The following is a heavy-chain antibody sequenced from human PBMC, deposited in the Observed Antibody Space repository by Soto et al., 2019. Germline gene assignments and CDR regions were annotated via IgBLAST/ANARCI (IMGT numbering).Heavy chain of an antibody. CDR2: ISYDGGNK. D-gene: IGHD5-12*01. J-gene: IGHJ4*02. CDR1: GFTFSTYG. CDR3: VGDLRTEGDY. V-gene: IGHV3-30*03. Sequence: QVQLVESGGGVVQPGRSLRLSCAASGFTFSTYGMHWVRQAPGKGLEWVAVISYDGGNKYYADSVKGRFTISRDNSKNTLYLQMNSLSGEDGAVYFCVGDLRTEGDYWGQGTLVTVSS.